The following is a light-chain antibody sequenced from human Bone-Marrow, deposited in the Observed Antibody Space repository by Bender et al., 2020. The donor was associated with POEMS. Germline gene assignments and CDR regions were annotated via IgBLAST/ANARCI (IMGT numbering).Light chain of an antibody. CDR3: AAGGAGRRGGV. CDR2: SVN. CDR1: NSNIGTNA. V-gene: IGLV1-44*01. Sequence: QSVLTQPPSASGTPGQRVTISCSGSNSNIGTNAVNWYQQFPGPAPKLLIYSVNQRPSGVPDRFYAFKSGTSASLAVSGLQSEDEADYYYAAGGAGRRGGVFDRETKLTVL. J-gene: IGLJ3*02.